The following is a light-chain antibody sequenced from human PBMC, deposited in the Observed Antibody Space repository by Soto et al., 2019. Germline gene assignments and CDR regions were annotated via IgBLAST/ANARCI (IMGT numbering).Light chain of an antibody. V-gene: IGLV2-8*01. CDR2: EVT. J-gene: IGLJ2*01. CDR3: SSYAGSNNPVV. Sequence: QSALTQPPSASGSPGQSVTISCTGTSSDVGGYNYVSWYQQHPGKAPKLMIYEVTNRPSGVPDRFSGSKSGNTASLTVSGLQAEEEGDYYCSSYAGSNNPVVFGGGTKLTVL. CDR1: SSDVGGYNY.